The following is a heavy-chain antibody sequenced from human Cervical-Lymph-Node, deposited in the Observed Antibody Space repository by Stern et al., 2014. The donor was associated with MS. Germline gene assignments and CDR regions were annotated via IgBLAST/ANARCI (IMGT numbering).Heavy chain of an antibody. D-gene: IGHD6-6*01. Sequence: QVQLQESGPGLVKPSQTLSLTCTVSGDSVSSGSHYWSWVRQPAGKGLEWIGRIYTSGSTNYSPSLKCRVPISLDTSKNQFSLKLISVTATDTAVYYCARLGIASRPYFYGMDVWGQGTTVIVSS. CDR2: IYTSGST. V-gene: IGHV4-61*02. CDR1: GDSVSSGSHY. J-gene: IGHJ6*02. CDR3: ARLGIASRPYFYGMDV.